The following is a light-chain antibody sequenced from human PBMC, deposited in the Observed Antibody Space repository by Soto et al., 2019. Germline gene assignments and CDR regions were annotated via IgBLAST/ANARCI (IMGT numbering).Light chain of an antibody. V-gene: IGKV3-20*01. CDR1: QSVSSSY. CDR2: GAS. Sequence: EIVLTQSPGTLPLSPGERATLSCRASQSVSSSYLAWYQQKPGQSPRLLIFGASSRATGTPDRFSGSGSGTDFTLTISRLEPEDFAVYYCQQYDTSPRTFGQGTTVEIK. J-gene: IGKJ1*01. CDR3: QQYDTSPRT.